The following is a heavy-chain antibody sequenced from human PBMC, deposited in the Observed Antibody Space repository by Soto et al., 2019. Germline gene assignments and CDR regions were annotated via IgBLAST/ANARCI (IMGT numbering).Heavy chain of an antibody. J-gene: IGHJ6*02. Sequence: PGGSLRLSCAASGFTFSNAWMNWVRQAPGKGLEWVGRIKSKTDGVTTDYAAPVKGRFTISRDDSKNTLYLQMNSLKTEDTAVYYCTTVIAAAGTGLPEKPVDYYYYGMDVWGQGTTVTVSS. CDR3: TTVIAAAGTGLPEKPVDYYYYGMDV. CDR2: IKSKTDGVTT. D-gene: IGHD6-13*01. CDR1: GFTFSNAW. V-gene: IGHV3-15*07.